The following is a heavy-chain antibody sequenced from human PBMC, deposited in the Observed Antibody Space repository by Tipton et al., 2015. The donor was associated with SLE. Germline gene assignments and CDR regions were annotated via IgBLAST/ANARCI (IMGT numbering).Heavy chain of an antibody. V-gene: IGHV4-59*11. CDR1: GGSISSHY. Sequence: TLSLTCTVSGGSISSHYWSWIRQPPGKGLEWIGYIYYSGSTNYNPSLKSRVTISEDTSKNQFSLKLSSVTAADTAVYYCARLRRAAGTLFLDYWGQGTLVIVSS. CDR2: IYYSGST. J-gene: IGHJ4*02. CDR3: ARLRRAAGTLFLDY. D-gene: IGHD6-13*01.